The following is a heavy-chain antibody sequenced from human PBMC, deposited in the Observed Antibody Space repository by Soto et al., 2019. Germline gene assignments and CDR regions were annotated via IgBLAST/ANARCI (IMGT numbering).Heavy chain of an antibody. D-gene: IGHD5-12*01. J-gene: IGHJ6*02. CDR3: AKSPGGLDGYNSDYYGMDV. Sequence: QLQLHQWGAGLLKPSETLSLTCDVSGASISGYYWTWIRQPPGKGLEWSGEIDHSGSTNYNPSLKSRVTISGDTSKSQVSLQLTSMTAADTAIYYCAKSPGGLDGYNSDYYGMDVWGQGTTVTVSS. V-gene: IGHV4-34*01. CDR1: GASISGYY. CDR2: IDHSGST.